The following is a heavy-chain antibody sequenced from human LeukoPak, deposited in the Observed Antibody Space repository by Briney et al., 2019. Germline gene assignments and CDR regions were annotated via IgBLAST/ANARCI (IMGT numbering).Heavy chain of an antibody. V-gene: IGHV1-46*01. J-gene: IGHJ5*02. Sequence: ASVKVSCKVSGYTFTSYYMHWVRQAPGQGLEWMGIINPSGGSTSYAQKFQGRVTMTRDTSTSTVFMELSSLRSEDTAVYYCARGSKTIFGVVITNWFDPWGQGTLVTVSS. CDR2: INPSGGST. CDR3: ARGSKTIFGVVITNWFDP. D-gene: IGHD3-3*01. CDR1: GYTFTSYY.